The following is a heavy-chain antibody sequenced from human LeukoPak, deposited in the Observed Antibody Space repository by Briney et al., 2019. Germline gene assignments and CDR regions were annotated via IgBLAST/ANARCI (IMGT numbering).Heavy chain of an antibody. J-gene: IGHJ4*02. CDR2: ISGGST. Sequence: GGSLRLSCAASGFTVSSNEMSWVRQAPGKGLEWVSSISGGSTYYADSRKGRFTISRDNSKNTLHLQMNSLRAEDTAVYYCARDSGSSSSDYWGQGTLVTVSS. CDR1: GFTVSSNE. V-gene: IGHV3-38-3*01. CDR3: ARDSGSSSSDY. D-gene: IGHD6-13*01.